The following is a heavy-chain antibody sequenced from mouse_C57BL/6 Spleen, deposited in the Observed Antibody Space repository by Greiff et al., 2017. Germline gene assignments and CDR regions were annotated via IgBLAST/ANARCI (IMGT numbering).Heavy chain of an antibody. Sequence: VHVKQSGAELVRPGASVKLSCTASGFNIKDDYMHWVKQRPEQGLEWIGWIDPENGDTEYASKFQGKATITADPSSNTAYLQLSSLTSEDTAVYYCTGGSSSLYAMDYWGQGTSVTVSS. CDR1: GFNIKDDY. J-gene: IGHJ4*01. D-gene: IGHD1-1*01. CDR3: TGGSSSLYAMDY. CDR2: IDPENGDT. V-gene: IGHV14-4*01.